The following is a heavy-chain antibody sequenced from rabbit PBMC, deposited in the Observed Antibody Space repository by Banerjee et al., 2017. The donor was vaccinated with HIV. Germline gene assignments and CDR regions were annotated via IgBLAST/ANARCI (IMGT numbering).Heavy chain of an antibody. J-gene: IGHJ4*01. Sequence: QEQLVESGGGLVQPEGSLTLTCTASGFSFSSSYYMCWVRQAPGKGLELIACIYTTSGSTWYASWVNGRFTISRSTSLNTVDLKMTSLTAADTATYFCARLGWIGVEFNLWGQGTLVT. CDR3: ARLGWIGVEFNL. CDR1: GFSFSSSYY. D-gene: IGHD4-1*01. CDR2: IYTTSGST. V-gene: IGHV1S43*01.